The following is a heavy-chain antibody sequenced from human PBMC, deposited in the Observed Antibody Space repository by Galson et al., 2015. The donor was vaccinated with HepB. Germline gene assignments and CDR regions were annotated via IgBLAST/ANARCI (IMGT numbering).Heavy chain of an antibody. CDR2: IIPILGIA. CDR3: ARDGSGYSSSYTPSDEYPDLDY. Sequence: VKVSCKASGGTFSSYAISWVRQAPGQGLEWMGRIIPILGIANYAQKFQGRVTITADKSTSTAYMELSSLRSEDTAVYYCARDGSGYSSSYTPSDEYPDLDYWGQGTLVTVSS. CDR1: GGTFSSYA. V-gene: IGHV1-69*04. J-gene: IGHJ4*02. D-gene: IGHD6-13*01.